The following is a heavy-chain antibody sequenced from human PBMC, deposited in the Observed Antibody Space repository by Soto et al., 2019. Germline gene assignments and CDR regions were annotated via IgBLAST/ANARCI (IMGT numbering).Heavy chain of an antibody. D-gene: IGHD2-15*01. CDR2: TYYRSKWYN. V-gene: IGHV6-1*01. CDR3: ARDLCSGGRCYSNYYYYGMDV. CDR1: GDSVSSNSAA. Sequence: SQTLSLTCAISGDSVSSNSAAWNWIRQSPSRGLEWLGRTYYRSKWYNDYAVSVKSRITINPDTSKNQFSLQLNSVTPEDTAVYYCARDLCSGGRCYSNYYYYGMDVWGQGTTFTV. J-gene: IGHJ6*02.